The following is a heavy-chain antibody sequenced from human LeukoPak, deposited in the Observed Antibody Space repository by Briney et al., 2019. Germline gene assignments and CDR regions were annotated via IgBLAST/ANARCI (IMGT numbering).Heavy chain of an antibody. V-gene: IGHV4-30-4*01. D-gene: IGHD2-2*02. CDR2: IYYSGTT. Sequence: PSQTLSLTCTVSGGSISSGDYYWSWIRQPPGKGLEWIGYIYYSGTTYYNPSLKSRVTISVDTSKNQLSLKLSSVTAADTAVFYCARHAVYLSDRNPFDLWGQGTVVTVSS. J-gene: IGHJ3*01. CDR3: ARHAVYLSDRNPFDL. CDR1: GGSISSGDYY.